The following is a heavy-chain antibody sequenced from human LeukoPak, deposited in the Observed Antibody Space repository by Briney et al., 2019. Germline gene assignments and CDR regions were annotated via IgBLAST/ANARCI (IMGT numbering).Heavy chain of an antibody. V-gene: IGHV3-43*02. D-gene: IGHD5-12*01. J-gene: IGHJ5*02. CDR2: LSGGGDRS. CDR1: GINFYTYA. Sequence: RGALRHSRAASGINFYTYAMHWVRPAPGKGLEGVSRLSGGGDRSSHADSLKSRFTLSRHHDKNSLYLQMNSPRMQDTRLYYCAKDRGYEVVFDPWGQGTLVAVSS. CDR3: AKDRGYEVVFDP.